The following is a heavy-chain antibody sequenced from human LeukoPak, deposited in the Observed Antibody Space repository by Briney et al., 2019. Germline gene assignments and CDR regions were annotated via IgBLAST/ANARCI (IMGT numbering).Heavy chain of an antibody. Sequence: GGSLRLSCAASGFTFSSYGMHWVRQAPGKGLAGVAVIWYGGSNKYYGDSVKGRFIISRDNSKKTLYLQMNSLRVEDTAVYYCARGDGYNDAEYLQRWGQGTLVTVS. D-gene: IGHD5-24*01. CDR1: GFTFSSYG. CDR3: ARGDGYNDAEYLQR. CDR2: IWYGGSNK. J-gene: IGHJ1*01. V-gene: IGHV3-33*01.